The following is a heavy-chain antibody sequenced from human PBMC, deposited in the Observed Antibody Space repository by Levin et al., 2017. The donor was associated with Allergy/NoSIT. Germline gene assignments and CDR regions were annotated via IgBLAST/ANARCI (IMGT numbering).Heavy chain of an antibody. V-gene: IGHV1-8*01. J-gene: IGHJ4*02. CDR2: MNPNSGNT. Sequence: GESLKISCKASGYTFTSYDINWVRQATGQGLEWMGWMNPNSGNTGYAQKFQGRVTMTRNTSISTAYMELSSLRSEDTAVYYCARGWVAWAPDYWGQGTLVTVSS. CDR1: GYTFTSYD. D-gene: IGHD2-15*01. CDR3: ARGWVAWAPDY.